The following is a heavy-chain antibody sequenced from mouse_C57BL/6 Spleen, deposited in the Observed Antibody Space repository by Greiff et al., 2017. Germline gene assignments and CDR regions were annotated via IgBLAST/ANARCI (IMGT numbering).Heavy chain of an antibody. V-gene: IGHV5-4*03. CDR3: ARAYYSNSFDY. J-gene: IGHJ2*01. Sequence: EVKLVESGGGLVKPGGSLKLSCAASGFTFSSYAMSWVRQTPEKRLEWVATISDGGSYTYYPDNVKGRFTISRDNAKNNLYLQMSHLKSGDTAMYYCARAYYSNSFDYWGQGTTLTVSS. D-gene: IGHD2-5*01. CDR1: GFTFSSYA. CDR2: ISDGGSYT.